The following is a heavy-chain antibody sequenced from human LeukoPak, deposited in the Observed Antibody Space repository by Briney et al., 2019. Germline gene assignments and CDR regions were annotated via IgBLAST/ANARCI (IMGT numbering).Heavy chain of an antibody. Sequence: GGSLRLSCAASGFTFSSYGMHWVRQAPGKGLEWVAVIWYDGSNKYYADSVKGRFTISRDNSKNTLYLQMNSLRAEDTAVYYCAREVWFGELPEYYFDYWGQGTLVAVSS. J-gene: IGHJ4*02. D-gene: IGHD3-10*01. V-gene: IGHV3-33*01. CDR2: IWYDGSNK. CDR3: AREVWFGELPEYYFDY. CDR1: GFTFSSYG.